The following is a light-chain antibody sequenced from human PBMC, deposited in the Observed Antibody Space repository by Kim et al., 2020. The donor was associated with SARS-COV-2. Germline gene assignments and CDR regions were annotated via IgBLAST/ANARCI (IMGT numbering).Light chain of an antibody. CDR1: ALPKQY. CDR2: EDT. Sequence: PDQTARITCSGDALPKQYAYWCQQKAGQAPVVVIYEDTERPSGIPERFSGSTSGTTVTLTIRGVQAEDEADYYCQSADSSDTFWVFGGGTQLTVL. CDR3: QSADSSDTFWV. V-gene: IGLV3-25*03. J-gene: IGLJ3*02.